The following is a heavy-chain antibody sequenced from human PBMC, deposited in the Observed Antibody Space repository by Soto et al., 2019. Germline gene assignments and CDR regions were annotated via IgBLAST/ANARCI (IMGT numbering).Heavy chain of an antibody. CDR2: ISYDGSNK. V-gene: IGHV3-30-3*01. D-gene: IGHD3-16*01. CDR3: AKDLMKVTPYNAFHI. Sequence: GGSLRLSCAASGFTFSSYAMHWVRQAPGKGLEWVAVISYDGSNKYYADSVKGRFTISRDNSKNTLYLQMNSLSAEDTAVYYCAKDLMKVTPYNAFHIWGQGTTVTVSS. CDR1: GFTFSSYA. J-gene: IGHJ3*02.